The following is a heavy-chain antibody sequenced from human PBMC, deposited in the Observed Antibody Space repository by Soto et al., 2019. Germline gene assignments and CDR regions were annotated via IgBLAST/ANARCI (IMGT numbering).Heavy chain of an antibody. CDR2: ISWSGTNI. CDR3: AKGGSAALISAAGTGNWFDP. Sequence: EVHLVESGGGLVQPGRSLKLSCVASGFTFDDYAMYWVRQAPGKGPEWGSGISWSGTNIAYADSVKGRFTISRDNAKNTLYLQMNSLRADDTALYYCAKGGSAALISAAGTGNWFDPWGQGSLVTVSS. J-gene: IGHJ5*02. D-gene: IGHD6-13*01. CDR1: GFTFDDYA. V-gene: IGHV3-9*01.